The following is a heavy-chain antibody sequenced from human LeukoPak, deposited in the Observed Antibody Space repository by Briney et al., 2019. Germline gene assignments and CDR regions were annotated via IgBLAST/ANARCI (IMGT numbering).Heavy chain of an antibody. Sequence: ASVKVSCKASGGTFSSYAISWVRQAPGQGLEWMGRIIPIFGTANYAQKFQGRVTITTDESTSTAYMELSSLRSEDTAVYYCARDLEYSSSLGYWGQGTLVTVSS. V-gene: IGHV1-69*05. J-gene: IGHJ4*02. CDR1: GGTFSSYA. D-gene: IGHD6-6*01. CDR3: ARDLEYSSSLGY. CDR2: IIPIFGTA.